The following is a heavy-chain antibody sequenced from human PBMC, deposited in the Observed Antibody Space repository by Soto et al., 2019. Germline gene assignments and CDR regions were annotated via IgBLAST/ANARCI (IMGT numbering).Heavy chain of an antibody. D-gene: IGHD3-22*01. Sequence: GGSLRLSCAASGFTFSSYWMHWVRQAPGKGLVWVSRINSDVSSTSYAASVKGRFTISRDNAKNTLYLQMNSLRAEDTAVYYCAGSGYYRGGFDYWGPGTLVTVSS. CDR1: GFTFSSYW. V-gene: IGHV3-74*01. CDR2: INSDVSST. CDR3: AGSGYYRGGFDY. J-gene: IGHJ4*02.